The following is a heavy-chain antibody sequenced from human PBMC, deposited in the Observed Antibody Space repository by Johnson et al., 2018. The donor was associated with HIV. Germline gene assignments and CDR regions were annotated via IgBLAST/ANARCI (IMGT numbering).Heavy chain of an antibody. V-gene: IGHV3-74*03. D-gene: IGHD1-26*01. J-gene: IGHJ3*02. CDR3: AGGGGSYYRDAFDI. CDR2: INSDGSNT. CDR1: GFTFGNYW. Sequence: VQLVESGGGLVQPGGSLRLSCAASGFTFGNYWMQWVRQAPGKGLMCVSRINSDGSNTKYADSVKGRFTISRDNAKNTLFLQLNSLRAEDTAVYYCAGGGGSYYRDAFDIWGHGTMVTVSS.